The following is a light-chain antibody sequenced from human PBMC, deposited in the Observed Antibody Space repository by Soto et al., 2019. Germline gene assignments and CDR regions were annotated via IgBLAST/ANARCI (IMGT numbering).Light chain of an antibody. V-gene: IGKV3-15*01. CDR1: QSVSID. CDR2: GAS. CDR3: QQYYRYPRT. J-gene: IGKJ1*01. Sequence: EMVMTQSRATLSVSPGERATLSCRASQSVSIDLAWYQQTPGQAPRLLIYGASTRATGIPVRFSGSASGTDFTLTISCLQSEDFATYYCQQYYRYPRTFGQGTKVDIK.